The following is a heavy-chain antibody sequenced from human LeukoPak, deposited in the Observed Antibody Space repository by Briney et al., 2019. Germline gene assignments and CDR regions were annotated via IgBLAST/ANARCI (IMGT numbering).Heavy chain of an antibody. J-gene: IGHJ2*01. Sequence: SETLSLTCTVSGFSISSDYYWGWIRQPPGKGLEWIGSMYHSGSTNYNPSLKSRVTISVDTSKNQFSLKLSSVTAADTAVYYCARRLLGWYFDLWGRGTLVTVSS. CDR3: ARRLLGWYFDL. V-gene: IGHV4-38-2*02. CDR1: GFSISSDYY. CDR2: MYHSGST. D-gene: IGHD3-16*01.